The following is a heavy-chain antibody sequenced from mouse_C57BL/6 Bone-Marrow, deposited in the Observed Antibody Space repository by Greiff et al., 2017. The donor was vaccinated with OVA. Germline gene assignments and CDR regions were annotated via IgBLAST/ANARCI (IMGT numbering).Heavy chain of an antibody. V-gene: IGHV5S21*01. D-gene: IGHD1-1*01. J-gene: IGHJ3*01. Sequence: EVKVEESGEGLVKPGGSLKLSCAASGFTFSSYAMSWVRQTPEKRLEWVAYISSGGDYIYYADTVKGRFTISRDNARNTLYLQMSSLKSEDPAMYYCARDGLVASPAWFAYWGQGTLVTVSA. CDR1: GFTFSSYA. CDR2: ISSGGDYI. CDR3: ARDGLVASPAWFAY.